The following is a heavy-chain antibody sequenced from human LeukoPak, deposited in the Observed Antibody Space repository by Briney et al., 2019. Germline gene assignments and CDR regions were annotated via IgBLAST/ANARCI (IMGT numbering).Heavy chain of an antibody. V-gene: IGHV3-53*01. CDR1: GLTVNNNY. D-gene: IGHD5-24*01. CDR2: IYIGGKT. J-gene: IGHJ2*01. CDR3: ARGGDGYPRDRYFDL. Sequence: GGSLRLSCAASGLTVNNNYMSWVRQAPGKGLEWVAVIYIGGKTYYADSVKGRFTISRDNSKNILYLQMHSLRAEDTAVYYCARGGDGYPRDRYFDLWGRGTLVTVSS.